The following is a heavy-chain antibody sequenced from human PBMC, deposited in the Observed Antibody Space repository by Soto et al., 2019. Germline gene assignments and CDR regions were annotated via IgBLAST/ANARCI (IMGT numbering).Heavy chain of an antibody. CDR1: GFTFTSSA. Sequence: EASVKVSCKASGFTFTSSAVQWVRQARGQRLEWIGWIVVGSGNTNYAQKFQERVTITRDMSTSTAYMELSSLRSEDTAVYYCAADRGSSWYGFGSYYYYGMDVWGQGTTVTVSS. CDR3: AADRGSSWYGFGSYYYYGMDV. D-gene: IGHD6-13*01. V-gene: IGHV1-58*01. CDR2: IVVGSGNT. J-gene: IGHJ6*02.